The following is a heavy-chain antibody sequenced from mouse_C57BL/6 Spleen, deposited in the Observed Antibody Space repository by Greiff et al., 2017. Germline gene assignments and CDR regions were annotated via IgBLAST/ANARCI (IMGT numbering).Heavy chain of an antibody. D-gene: IGHD2-4*01. V-gene: IGHV1-80*01. CDR1: GYAFSSYW. Sequence: LQESGAELVKPGASVKISCKASGYAFSSYWMNWVKQRPGKGLEWIGQIYPGDGDTNYNGKFKGKATLTADKSSSTAYMQLSSLTSEDSAVYFCASGDYDGPMDYWGQGTSVTVSS. CDR2: IYPGDGDT. CDR3: ASGDYDGPMDY. J-gene: IGHJ4*01.